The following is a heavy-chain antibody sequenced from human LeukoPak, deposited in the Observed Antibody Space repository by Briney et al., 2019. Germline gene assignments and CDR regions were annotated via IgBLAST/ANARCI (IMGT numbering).Heavy chain of an antibody. V-gene: IGHV1-18*01. D-gene: IGHD2-21*02. Sequence: ASVTVSCTASGYTFTSYGISWVRQAPGQGLEWMGWISAYNGNTNYAQRLQGRVTLTTDTSTRTAYMELRSLRSDDTAVYYCARGYVCGGDCYPNAYYYYGMDVWGQGTTVTVSS. CDR1: GYTFTSYG. CDR2: ISAYNGNT. CDR3: ARGYVCGGDCYPNAYYYYGMDV. J-gene: IGHJ6*02.